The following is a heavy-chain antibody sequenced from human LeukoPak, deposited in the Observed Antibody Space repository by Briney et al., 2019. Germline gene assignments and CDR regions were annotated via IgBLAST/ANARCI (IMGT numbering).Heavy chain of an antibody. J-gene: IGHJ4*02. CDR3: ARSKQLAFDY. CDR1: GDSITSGIHY. Sequence: SETLSLTCTVSGDSITSGIHYWSWFRQPAGKGLEWIGRIYTSGSTNYNPSLKSRVTISVDTSKNQFSLKLSSVTAADTAVYYCARSKQLAFDYWGQGTLVTVSS. V-gene: IGHV4-61*02. CDR2: IYTSGST. D-gene: IGHD6-13*01.